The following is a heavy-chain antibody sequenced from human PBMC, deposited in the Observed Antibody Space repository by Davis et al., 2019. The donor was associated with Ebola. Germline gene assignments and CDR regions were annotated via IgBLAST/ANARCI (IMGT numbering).Heavy chain of an antibody. CDR2: IYYSGST. J-gene: IGHJ6*02. V-gene: IGHV4-59*12. CDR3: ASRVYSPAYYYYYYYGMDV. D-gene: IGHD2-15*01. CDR1: GGSFSGYY. Sequence: MPSETLSLTCAVYGGSFSGYYWSWIRQPPGKGLEWIGYIYYSGSTNYNPSLKSRVTISVDTSKNQFSLKLSSVTAADTAVYYCASRVYSPAYYYYYYYGMDVWGQGTTVTVSS.